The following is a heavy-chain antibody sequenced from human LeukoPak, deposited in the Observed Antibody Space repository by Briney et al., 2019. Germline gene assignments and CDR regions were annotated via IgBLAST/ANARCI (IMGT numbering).Heavy chain of an antibody. CDR1: GFTFSRHW. CDR3: ASQHCSSTTCYTDAFDI. Sequence: GGSLRLSCAASGFTFSRHWMSWVRQAPGKGLEWVANIKQDGNEKYYVDSVKGRFAISRDNAKNSLYLQMNSLRAEDTAVYYCASQHCSSTTCYTDAFDIWGQGTMVTVSS. J-gene: IGHJ3*02. CDR2: IKQDGNEK. D-gene: IGHD2-2*02. V-gene: IGHV3-7*01.